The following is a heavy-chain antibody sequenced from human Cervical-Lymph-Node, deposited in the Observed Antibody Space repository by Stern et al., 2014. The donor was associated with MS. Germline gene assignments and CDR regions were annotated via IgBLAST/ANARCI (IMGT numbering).Heavy chain of an antibody. J-gene: IGHJ6*02. CDR3: ARDGAIAARRNYYYGMDV. CDR2: ISYDGRNK. V-gene: IGHV3-30*04. Sequence: VQLVESGGGVVQPGRSLRLSCAASGFTFSSYAMHWVRQAPGKGLEWVAVISYDGRNKYFADSVKGRFTISRDNSKNTLYMQMNSLRAEDTAVYYWARDGAIAARRNYYYGMDVWGQGTTVTVSS. D-gene: IGHD6-6*01. CDR1: GFTFSSYA.